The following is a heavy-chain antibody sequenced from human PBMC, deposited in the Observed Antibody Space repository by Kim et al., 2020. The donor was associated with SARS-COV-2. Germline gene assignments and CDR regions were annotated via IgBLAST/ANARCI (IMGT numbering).Heavy chain of an antibody. J-gene: IGHJ6*02. V-gene: IGHV3-23*01. Sequence: GGSLRLSCAASGFTFSSYAMSWVRQAPGKGLEWVSAISGSGGSTYYADSVKGRFTISRDNSKNTLYLQMNSLRAEDTAVYYCATGGDCYGVEYYYYGMDVWGQGTTVTVSS. D-gene: IGHD2-21*02. CDR1: GFTFSSYA. CDR2: ISGSGGST. CDR3: ATGGDCYGVEYYYYGMDV.